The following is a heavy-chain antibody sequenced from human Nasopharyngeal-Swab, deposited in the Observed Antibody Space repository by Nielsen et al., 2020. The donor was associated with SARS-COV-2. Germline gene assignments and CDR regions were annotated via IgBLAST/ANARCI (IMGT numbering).Heavy chain of an antibody. CDR3: AWSSSWYHTGYFDY. Sequence: GGSLRLSCEGSGYSFTSYWIGWVRQMPGKGLEWMGIIYHGDSDTRYSPSFQGQVTISADKSISTAYLQWSSLKASDTAMYYCAWSSSWYHTGYFDYWGQGTLVTVSS. V-gene: IGHV5-51*01. D-gene: IGHD6-13*01. CDR1: GYSFTSYW. CDR2: IYHGDSDT. J-gene: IGHJ4*02.